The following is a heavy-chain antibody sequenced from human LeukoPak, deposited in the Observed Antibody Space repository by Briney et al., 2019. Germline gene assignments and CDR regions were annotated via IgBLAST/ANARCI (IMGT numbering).Heavy chain of an antibody. CDR2: VYYTGST. Sequence: SETLSLTCRVSGASVTSGGFYWGWLRHPPGKEPEWIATVYYTGSTYYNPSLKSRVTISIDTSKNQFSLRLTSVTATATAIYHCARHSGSGSLSRPFDPWGQGTLVTVSS. J-gene: IGHJ5*02. V-gene: IGHV4-39*01. CDR1: GASVTSGGFY. D-gene: IGHD3-10*01. CDR3: ARHSGSGSLSRPFDP.